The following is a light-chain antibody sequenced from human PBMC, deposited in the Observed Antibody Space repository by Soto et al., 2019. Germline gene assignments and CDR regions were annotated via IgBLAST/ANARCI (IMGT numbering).Light chain of an antibody. J-gene: IGLJ1*01. V-gene: IGLV2-8*01. CDR1: SSDVGGYNY. Sequence: QSALTQPPSASGSPGQSVTISCTGTSSDVGGYNYVSWYQHQPGKAPKLMIYEVSKRPSGVPDRFSGSKSGNTASLTVSGLRAEDEADYYCSSYAGSNNYVFGTGTKLTVL. CDR2: EVS. CDR3: SSYAGSNNYV.